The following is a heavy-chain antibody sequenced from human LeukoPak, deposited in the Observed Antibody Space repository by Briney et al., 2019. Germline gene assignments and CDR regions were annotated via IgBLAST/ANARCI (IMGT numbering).Heavy chain of an antibody. D-gene: IGHD3-22*01. CDR2: IYYSGST. J-gene: IGHJ4*02. Sequence: PSETLSLTCTVSGGSISSYYWSWIRQPPGKGLEWIGYIYYSGSTNYNPSFKSRVTISVDTSKNQLSLRLSSVTAADTAVYYCARVFDSSGGYDYWGQGTLVTVSS. CDR3: ARVFDSSGGYDY. CDR1: GGSISSYY. V-gene: IGHV4-59*01.